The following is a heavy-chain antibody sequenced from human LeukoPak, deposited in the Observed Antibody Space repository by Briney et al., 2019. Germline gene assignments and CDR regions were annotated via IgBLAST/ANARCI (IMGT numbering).Heavy chain of an antibody. CDR2: IYYSGST. D-gene: IGHD3-22*01. J-gene: IGHJ4*02. Sequence: SETLSLTCTVSGGSISSYYWSWIRQPPGKGLEWIGYIYYSGSTNYNPSLKSRVTISVDTSKNQFSLKLSSMTAADTAVYYCARELQDSSGYYYHYFDYWGQGTLVTVSS. CDR3: ARELQDSSGYYYHYFDY. CDR1: GGSISSYY. V-gene: IGHV4-59*01.